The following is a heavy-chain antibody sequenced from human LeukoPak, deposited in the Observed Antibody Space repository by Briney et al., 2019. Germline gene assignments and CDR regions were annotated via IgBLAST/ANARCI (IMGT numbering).Heavy chain of an antibody. CDR1: GYTFTGYY. CDR3: ARDKGPRRYYFDY. CDR2: INPNSGGT. D-gene: IGHD1-1*01. V-gene: IGHV1-2*02. J-gene: IGHJ4*02. Sequence: ASVKVSCKASGYTFTGYYMHWVRQAPGQGLEWMGWINPNSGGTNYAQKFQSRVTMTRDTSISTAYMELSRLRSDDTAVYYCARDKGPRRYYFDYWGQGTLVTVSS.